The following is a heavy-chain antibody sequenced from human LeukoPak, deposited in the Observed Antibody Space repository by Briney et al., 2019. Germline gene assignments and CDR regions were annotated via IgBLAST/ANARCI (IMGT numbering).Heavy chain of an antibody. CDR1: GGSISSSSYY. V-gene: IGHV4-39*01. D-gene: IGHD3-9*01. Sequence: SDTLSLTCNVSGGSISSSSYYWGWIRQPPGKGLEWIGSMYYRGSTYYNPSLKSRLTISLHTSKNQFSLKLSSATAADTAVYYCARHRRYYDISTGYYAGPLDIWGQGTKVTVSS. CDR2: MYYRGST. CDR3: ARHRRYYDISTGYYAGPLDI. J-gene: IGHJ3*02.